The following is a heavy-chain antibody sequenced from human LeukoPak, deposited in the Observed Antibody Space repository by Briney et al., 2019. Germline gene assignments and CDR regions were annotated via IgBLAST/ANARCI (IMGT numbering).Heavy chain of an antibody. CDR2: IYHSGRT. J-gene: IGHJ3*02. Sequence: SVTMSLTCAVSGGSISSSNCLRWVRQPPGKGLDWIGEIYHSGRTNYNPSLKSRVTISVDKSKNQFSLKLSSVTAADTVFFSSRRRHTRFYAGLNLDGAFDIWGQGTMVTVSS. D-gene: IGHD3-9*01. V-gene: IGHV4-4*02. CDR1: GGSISSSNC. CDR3: RRRHTRFYAGLNLDGAFDI.